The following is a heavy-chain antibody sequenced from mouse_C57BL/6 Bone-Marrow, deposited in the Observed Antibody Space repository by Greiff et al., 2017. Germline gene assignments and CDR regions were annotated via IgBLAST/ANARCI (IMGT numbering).Heavy chain of an antibody. V-gene: IGHV7-1*01. CDR2: SRNKADGYTT. CDR3: AREAVRIAMDY. J-gene: IGHJ4*01. CDR1: GFTFSDFY. Sequence: EVMLVESGGGLVQSGRSLRLSCATSGFTFSDFYMEWVRQAPGKGLEWIAESRNKADGYTTEYSASVKGRFIVSRDTSQSILYLQMKALRAEDTAIYYCAREAVRIAMDYWGQGTSVTVSS. D-gene: IGHD2-2*01.